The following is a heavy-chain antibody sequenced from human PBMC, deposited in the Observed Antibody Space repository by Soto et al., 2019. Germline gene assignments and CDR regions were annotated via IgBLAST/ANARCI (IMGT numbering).Heavy chain of an antibody. CDR3: AKGRGSSWTIDY. D-gene: IGHD6-13*01. Sequence: EVVLSESGGGLVQPGGSLRLSCAASGFNFRSYAMSWVRRAPGKGLEWVSAISGSGGTSYFADSVRGRFTISRDNSKNTLYLQLSSLRVEDTAEYFCAKGRGSSWTIDYWGQGTLVTVSS. CDR2: ISGSGGTS. V-gene: IGHV3-23*01. CDR1: GFNFRSYA. J-gene: IGHJ4*02.